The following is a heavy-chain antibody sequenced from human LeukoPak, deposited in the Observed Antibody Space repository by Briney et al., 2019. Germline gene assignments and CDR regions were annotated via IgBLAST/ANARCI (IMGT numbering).Heavy chain of an antibody. CDR2: IIPIFGTA. CDR1: GYTFTSYY. CDR3: ARALYSGSSWYYYYYYMDV. V-gene: IGHV1-69*06. Sequence: SVKVSCKASGYTFTSYYMHWVRQAPGQGLEWMGGIIPIFGTANYAQKFQGRVTITADKSTSTAYMELSSLRSEDTAVYYCARALYSGSSWYYYYYYMDVWGKGTTVTVSS. D-gene: IGHD6-13*01. J-gene: IGHJ6*03.